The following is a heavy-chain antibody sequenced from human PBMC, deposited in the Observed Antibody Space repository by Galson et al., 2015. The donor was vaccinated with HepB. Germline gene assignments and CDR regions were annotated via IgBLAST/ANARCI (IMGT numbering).Heavy chain of an antibody. CDR3: ASGGEAWFDP. V-gene: IGHV1-69*10. CDR1: GYIFTGYY. D-gene: IGHD3-16*01. J-gene: IGHJ5*02. Sequence: SVKVSCKASGYIFTGYYMHWVRQAPGQGLEWMAWINPIFGIANYAQKFQGRVTITADKSTSTAYMELSSLRSEDTAVYYCASGGEAWFDPWGQGTLVTVSS. CDR2: INPIFGIA.